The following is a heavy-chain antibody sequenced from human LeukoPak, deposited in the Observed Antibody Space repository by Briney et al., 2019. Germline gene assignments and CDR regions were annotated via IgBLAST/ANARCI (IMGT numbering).Heavy chain of an antibody. Sequence: PGGSLRLSCAASGFTFSSYGMHWVRQAPGKGLEWVAVISYDGSNKYYADSVKGRFTISRDNSKNTLYLQMNSLRAEDTAVYYCAKSYMVRQYYFDYWGQGTLVTVSS. CDR1: GFTFSSYG. D-gene: IGHD3-10*01. V-gene: IGHV3-30*18. CDR2: ISYDGSNK. CDR3: AKSYMVRQYYFDY. J-gene: IGHJ4*02.